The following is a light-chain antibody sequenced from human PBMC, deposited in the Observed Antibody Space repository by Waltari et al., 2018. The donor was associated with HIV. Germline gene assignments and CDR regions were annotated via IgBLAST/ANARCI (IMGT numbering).Light chain of an antibody. Sequence: EIVLTQSPVTLSLSPGERVTLSCRASQSVRSYLAWYQQKPGQAPRLLIYDASNRATGIPARSSGSGSGTDFTLTISSLEPEDFAVYYCQQRYKWPNTFGQGTKLEIK. CDR1: QSVRSY. V-gene: IGKV3-11*01. J-gene: IGKJ2*01. CDR3: QQRYKWPNT. CDR2: DAS.